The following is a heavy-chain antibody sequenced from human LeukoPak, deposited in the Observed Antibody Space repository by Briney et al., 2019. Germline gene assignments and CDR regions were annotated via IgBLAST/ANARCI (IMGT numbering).Heavy chain of an antibody. CDR1: GFTFDDYA. CDR3: ARGLGAPDY. J-gene: IGHJ4*02. V-gene: IGHV3-9*01. Sequence: GGSLRLSCAASGFTFDDYAMHWVRQAPGKGLEWVSGISWNSGSIGYADSVKGRFTISRDNAKNSLFLQMNSLRAEDTAVYYCARGLGAPDYWGQGALVTVSS. CDR2: ISWNSGSI. D-gene: IGHD1-26*01.